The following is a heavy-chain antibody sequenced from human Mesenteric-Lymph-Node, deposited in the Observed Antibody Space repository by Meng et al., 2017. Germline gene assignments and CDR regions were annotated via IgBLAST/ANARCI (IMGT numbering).Heavy chain of an antibody. CDR3: TRQGRITMVREAIGGMDV. CDR1: GYCFTSNW. J-gene: IGHJ6*02. Sequence: KVSCKGSGYCFTSNWIGGLRQMPGKGLEWMGIIYPGDSDTRYSPSFQGQVTISADKSISTAYLQWSSLKASDTAMYYCTRQGRITMVREAIGGMDVWGQGTTVTVSS. CDR2: IYPGDSDT. D-gene: IGHD3-10*01. V-gene: IGHV5-51*01.